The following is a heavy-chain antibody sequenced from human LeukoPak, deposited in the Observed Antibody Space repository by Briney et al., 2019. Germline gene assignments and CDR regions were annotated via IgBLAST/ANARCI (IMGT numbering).Heavy chain of an antibody. CDR2: ISYDGSNK. CDR3: ARDSSGWYHPWYLDY. V-gene: IGHV3-30*04. J-gene: IGHJ4*02. CDR1: GFTFSSYA. Sequence: GGSLRLSCAASGFTFSSYAMHWVRQAPGKGLEWVAVISYDGSNKYYADSVKGRFTISRDNSKNTLYLQMNSLRAEDTAVYYCARDSSGWYHPWYLDYWGQGTLVTVSS. D-gene: IGHD6-19*01.